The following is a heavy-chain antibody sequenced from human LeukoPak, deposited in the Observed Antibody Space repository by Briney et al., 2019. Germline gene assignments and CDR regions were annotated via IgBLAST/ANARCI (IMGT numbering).Heavy chain of an antibody. CDR2: IKQGGGEK. J-gene: IGHJ4*02. CDR3: ASARGGYDLDY. Sequence: GGSLRLSCAASGFTFSSYWMSWVRQAPGKGLEWVANIKQGGGEKYYVESVKGRFTISRDNVKNSLYLQMNSLRVEDTAVYYCASARGGYDLDYWGQGTLVTVSS. D-gene: IGHD5-12*01. CDR1: GFTFSSYW. V-gene: IGHV3-7*01.